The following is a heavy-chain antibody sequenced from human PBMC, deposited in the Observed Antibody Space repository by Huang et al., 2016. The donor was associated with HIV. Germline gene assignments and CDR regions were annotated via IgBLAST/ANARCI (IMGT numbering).Heavy chain of an antibody. CDR2: INPNTGNP. CDR1: GYNFTTHA. CDR3: AGAPSVYLHPFDI. V-gene: IGHV7-4-1*01. D-gene: IGHD6-19*01. J-gene: IGHJ3*02. Sequence: SCKASGYNFTTHAIHWVRQAPGQGPEWMGWINPNTGNPVYAQGFTGRFVFSLDTSDSTAYLQIDRLKTDDTAVYYCAGAPSVYLHPFDIWGQGTLVTVSS.